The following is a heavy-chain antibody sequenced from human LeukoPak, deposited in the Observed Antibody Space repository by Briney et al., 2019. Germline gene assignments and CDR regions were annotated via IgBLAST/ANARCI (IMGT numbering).Heavy chain of an antibody. D-gene: IGHD2-15*01. J-gene: IGHJ4*02. CDR3: ARGGGYCRGGTCYYFDY. V-gene: IGHV4-39*07. CDR1: GGSISSTSYY. CDR2: IYYSGIA. Sequence: PSETLSLTCTVSGGSISSTSYYWGWIRQPPGKGLEWIGSIYYSGIAYDNPSLKSRVTISVDTSKNQFSLRLSSVTAADTAVYYCARGGGYCRGGTCYYFDYWGQGTLVTVSS.